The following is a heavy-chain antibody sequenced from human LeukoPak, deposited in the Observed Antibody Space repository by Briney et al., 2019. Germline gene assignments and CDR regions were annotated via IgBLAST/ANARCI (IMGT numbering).Heavy chain of an antibody. V-gene: IGHV3-21*01. CDR2: ISPDSGYI. CDR1: GFTFSSHS. Sequence: GGSLRLSCAASGFTFSSHSLMWARQAPGKGLEWVSSISPDSGYIYYADSVKGRFTISRDNAENSLFLQMNSLGAEDTAVYYCAPFSAVTHYYFDYWGQGTLVTVSS. J-gene: IGHJ4*02. CDR3: APFSAVTHYYFDY. D-gene: IGHD6-13*01.